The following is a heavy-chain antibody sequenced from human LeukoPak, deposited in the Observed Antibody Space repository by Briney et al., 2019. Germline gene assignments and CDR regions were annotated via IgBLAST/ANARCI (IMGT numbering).Heavy chain of an antibody. CDR3: ARDESVWERARLPLGL. D-gene: IGHD1-26*01. V-gene: IGHV1-2*02. CDR2: INPNSGGT. J-gene: IGHJ4*02. CDR1: GYTCTGYY. Sequence: VASVKVCCKASGYTCTGYYMHWVRQAPGQGHEWMGWINPNSGGTNYAQKFQGRVTMTRDTSISTAYMELSRLRSDDTAVYYCARDESVWERARLPLGLWGQGTLVTVSS.